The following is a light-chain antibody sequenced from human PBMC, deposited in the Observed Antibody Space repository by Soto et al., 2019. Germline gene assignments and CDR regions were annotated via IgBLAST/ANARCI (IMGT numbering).Light chain of an antibody. CDR1: QGIRND. J-gene: IGKJ1*01. V-gene: IGKV1-17*01. CDR2: AAS. CDR3: LQQNSYVTWT. Sequence: DIQMTQSPSSLSASVGDRVTITCRACQGIRNDLGWYQQKPGKATKRLIYAASSLQSGVPSRFSGSGSGTEFPLTISSLQPEYFATYYCLQQNSYVTWTFGQGTKVEIK.